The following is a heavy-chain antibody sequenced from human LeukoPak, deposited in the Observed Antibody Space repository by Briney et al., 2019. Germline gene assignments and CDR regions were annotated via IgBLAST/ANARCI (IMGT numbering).Heavy chain of an antibody. Sequence: SETLSLTCAVYGGSFSGYYWSWIRQPPGKGLEWIGEINHSGSTNYNPSLKSRVTISVDTSKNQFSLKLSSVTAADTAVYYCARGHLYDSHDYWGQGTLVTVSS. CDR2: INHSGST. CDR3: ARGHLYDSHDY. J-gene: IGHJ4*02. V-gene: IGHV4-34*01. D-gene: IGHD3-22*01. CDR1: GGSFSGYY.